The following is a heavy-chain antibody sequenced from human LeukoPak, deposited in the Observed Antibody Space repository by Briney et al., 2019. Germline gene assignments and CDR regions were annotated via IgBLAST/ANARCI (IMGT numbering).Heavy chain of an antibody. CDR3: AGHHEMADAFDI. CDR2: IYSGGST. Sequence: GGSLRLSCAASGFTVSSNYMNWVRQAPGKGLEWVSVIYSGGSTYYADSVKGRFTISRDNSKNTLFLQMNSLRAEDTAVYYCAGHHEMADAFDIWGQGTMVTVSS. CDR1: GFTVSSNY. J-gene: IGHJ3*02. D-gene: IGHD5-24*01. V-gene: IGHV3-53*01.